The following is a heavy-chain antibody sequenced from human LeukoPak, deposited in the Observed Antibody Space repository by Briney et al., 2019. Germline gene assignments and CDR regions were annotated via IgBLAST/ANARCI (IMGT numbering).Heavy chain of an antibody. CDR1: GGSFSGYY. D-gene: IGHD4-17*01. J-gene: IGHJ3*02. V-gene: IGHV4-34*01. CDR3: ARGGSVRWSLYGDYPSRYYDAFDI. Sequence: SETLSLTCAVYGGSFSGYYWSWIHQPPGKGLEWIGEINHSGSTNYNPSLKSRVTISVDTSKNQFSLKLSSVTAADTAVYYCARGGSVRWSLYGDYPSRYYDAFDIWGQGTMVTVSS. CDR2: INHSGST.